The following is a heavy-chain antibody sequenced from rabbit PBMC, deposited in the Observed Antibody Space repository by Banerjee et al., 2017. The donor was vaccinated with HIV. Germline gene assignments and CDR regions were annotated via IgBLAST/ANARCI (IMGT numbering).Heavy chain of an antibody. CDR2: IYPDYGST. Sequence: QSLEESGGDLVKPGASLTLTCKASGIDFSSYGISWVRQAPGKGLEWIAHIYPDYGSTWYASWVNGRFTISRSTSLNTVDLKMTSLTVADTATYFCARGDFSAYTVGYAGYAYYFNLWGPGTLVTVS. CDR3: ARGDFSAYTVGYAGYAYYFNL. V-gene: IGHV1S43*01. CDR1: GIDFSSYG. J-gene: IGHJ4*01. D-gene: IGHD7-1*01.